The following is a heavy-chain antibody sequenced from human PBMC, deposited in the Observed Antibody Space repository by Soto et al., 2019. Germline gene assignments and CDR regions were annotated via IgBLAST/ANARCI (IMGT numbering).Heavy chain of an antibody. CDR3: AKGGFTSYFDY. CDR1: GFTFSSYG. J-gene: IGHJ4*02. CDR2: IRATAGTT. D-gene: IGHD3-10*01. Sequence: GGSLRLSCAASGFTFSSYGMTWVRQAPGKGLEWVSSIRATAGTTFYADSVKGRFIISRDNSRNMLYLQVNSLGVDDTAVYYCAKGGFTSYFDYWGQGTLVTVSS. V-gene: IGHV3-23*01.